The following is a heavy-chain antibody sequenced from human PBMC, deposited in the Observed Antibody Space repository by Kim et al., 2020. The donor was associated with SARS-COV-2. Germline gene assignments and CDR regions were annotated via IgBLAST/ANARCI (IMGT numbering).Heavy chain of an antibody. V-gene: IGHV3-21*01. Sequence: VKGRFTIARDNAKNSLYLQMNSLRAEDTAVYYCARDLQSGSSWYGYFDYWGQGTLVTVSS. CDR3: ARDLQSGSSWYGYFDY. J-gene: IGHJ4*02. D-gene: IGHD6-13*01.